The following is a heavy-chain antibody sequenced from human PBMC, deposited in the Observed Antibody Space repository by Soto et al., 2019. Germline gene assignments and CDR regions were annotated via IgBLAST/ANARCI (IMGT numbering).Heavy chain of an antibody. CDR2: ISGSGGST. J-gene: IGHJ4*02. CDR3: AKSPRGITIFGVVMDY. CDR1: GFTFSSYA. Sequence: GGSLRLSCAASGFTFSSYAMSWVRQAPGKGLEWVSAISGSGGSTYYADSVKGRFTISRDNSKNTLYLQMNSLRAEDTALFYCAKSPRGITIFGVVMDYWGQGTLVTVSS. V-gene: IGHV3-23*01. D-gene: IGHD3-3*01.